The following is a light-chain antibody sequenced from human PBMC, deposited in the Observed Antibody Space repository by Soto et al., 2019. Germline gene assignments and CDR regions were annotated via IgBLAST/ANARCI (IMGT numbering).Light chain of an antibody. CDR3: VSYIESSLTHWV. CDR2: EVD. Sequence: QYALTQPASVSGSPGQSITISCTGTYTDVGGYNRVSWYQHHAGKGPKMLIFEVDNRPSGISDRFSGSKSGDTASLTISDLQAEDEADYYCVSYIESSLTHWVFGGGTKVTVL. CDR1: YTDVGGYNR. J-gene: IGLJ3*02. V-gene: IGLV2-14*01.